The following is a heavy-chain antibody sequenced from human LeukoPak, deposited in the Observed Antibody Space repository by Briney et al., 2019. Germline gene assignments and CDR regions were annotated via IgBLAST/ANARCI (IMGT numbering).Heavy chain of an antibody. CDR3: ARRSGVLDSRDSRYYFDH. CDR2: TYYSGST. V-gene: IGHV4-59*11. CDR1: GGSISSHY. D-gene: IGHD3-22*01. J-gene: IGHJ4*02. Sequence: SETLSLTCIVSGGSISSHYWSWIRQPPGKGLEYIGYTYYSGSTDYNPSLKSRVTISLDTSNNQYSLNLTSVTAADTAVYYCARRSGVLDSRDSRYYFDHWGQGTLVTVSS.